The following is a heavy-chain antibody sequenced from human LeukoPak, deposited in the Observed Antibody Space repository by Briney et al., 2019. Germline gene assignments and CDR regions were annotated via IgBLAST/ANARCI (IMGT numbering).Heavy chain of an antibody. CDR3: ARASHLGELSLGY. D-gene: IGHD3-16*02. CDR1: RGSLTRGGHY. J-gene: IGHJ4*02. Sequence: SKTLYLSRPVSRGSLTRGGHYWNWIRQHPGKGLEWIGYISYSGTTYYNPSLKSRVTISLGTSKNQFSLQLSSVTAADTAVYYCARASHLGELSLGYWVQGTLVTVSS. CDR2: ISYSGTT. V-gene: IGHV4-31*03.